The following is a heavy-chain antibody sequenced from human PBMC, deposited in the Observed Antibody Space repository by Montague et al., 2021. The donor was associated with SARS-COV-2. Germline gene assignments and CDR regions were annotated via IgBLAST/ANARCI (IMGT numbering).Heavy chain of an antibody. CDR1: GFTFSSYW. Sequence: SLRLSCAASGFTFSSYWMSWVRQAPGKGLEWVAVISYDGSNKYYADSVKGRSTISRDNSKNTLYLQMNSLRAEDTAVYYCAREDPSFDAFDIRGQGTMVTVSS. CDR3: AREDPSFDAFDI. CDR2: ISYDGSNK. V-gene: IGHV3-30-3*01. J-gene: IGHJ3*02.